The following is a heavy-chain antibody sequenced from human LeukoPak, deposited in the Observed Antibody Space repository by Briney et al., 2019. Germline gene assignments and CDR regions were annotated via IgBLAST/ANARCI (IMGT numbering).Heavy chain of an antibody. CDR2: VLYDGSLK. Sequence: GESLRLSCAASGFTFSRCDMHWVRQAPGKGLEWVAFVLYDGSLKYYADSVRGRVTISRDNSKNTLYLQMNSLRAEDTAVYYCAKRSMVRGVQFDAFDLWGQGTLVTVSS. CDR1: GFTFSRCD. D-gene: IGHD3-10*01. J-gene: IGHJ4*02. V-gene: IGHV3-30*02. CDR3: AKRSMVRGVQFDAFDL.